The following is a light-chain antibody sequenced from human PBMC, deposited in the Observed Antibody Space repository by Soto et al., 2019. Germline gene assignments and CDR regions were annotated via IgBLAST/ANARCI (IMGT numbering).Light chain of an antibody. J-gene: IGKJ1*01. CDR2: AAS. CDR3: QQSYNTPRT. Sequence: IQMTQSPSSLSASVGDRVTITCRASQSISSFLNWYQQKPGKAHKLLIYAASTLQNEVPSRFSGSGSGTDLTLIISSLQPEDFATYYCQQSYNTPRTYGQGAKV. V-gene: IGKV1-39*01. CDR1: QSISSF.